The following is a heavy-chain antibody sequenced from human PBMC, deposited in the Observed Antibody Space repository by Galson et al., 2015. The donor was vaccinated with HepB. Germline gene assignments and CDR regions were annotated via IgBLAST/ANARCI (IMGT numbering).Heavy chain of an antibody. J-gene: IGHJ4*02. CDR3: ARPYYDSSGYYYYSVY. V-gene: IGHV1-46*01. CDR2: INPSGGST. D-gene: IGHD3-22*01. CDR1: GYTFTSYY. Sequence: SVKVSCKASGYTFTSYYMHWVRQAPGQGLEWMGIINPSGGSTSYAQKFQGRVTMTRDTSTSTVYMELSSLRSEDTAVYYCARPYYDSSGYYYYSVYWGQGTLVTVSS.